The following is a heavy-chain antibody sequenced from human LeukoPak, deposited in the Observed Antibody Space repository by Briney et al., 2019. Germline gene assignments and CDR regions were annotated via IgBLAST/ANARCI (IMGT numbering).Heavy chain of an antibody. V-gene: IGHV4-61*08. Sequence: SQTLSLTCAVSGGSISSGGYSWSWIRQPPGKGLEWIGYIYYSGSTNYNPSLKSRVTISVDTSKNQFSLKLSSVTAADTAVYYCARGNYYDSSGYSFDYWGQGTLVTVSS. CDR1: GGSISSGGYS. CDR3: ARGNYYDSSGYSFDY. D-gene: IGHD3-22*01. CDR2: IYYSGST. J-gene: IGHJ4*02.